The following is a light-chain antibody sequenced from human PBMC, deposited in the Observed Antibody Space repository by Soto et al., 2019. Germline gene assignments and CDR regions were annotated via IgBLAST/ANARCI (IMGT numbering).Light chain of an antibody. CDR3: AAWDDSLNAMV. CDR2: SNN. CDR1: SSNSGSNT. Sequence: QSVLTQPPSASGTPGQRVTISCSGSSSNSGSNTVNWYQQLPGTAPKLLIYSNNQRPSGVPDRFSGSKSGTSASLAISVLQSEDEADYYCAAWDDSLNAMVFGGGTKVTVL. J-gene: IGLJ2*01. V-gene: IGLV1-44*01.